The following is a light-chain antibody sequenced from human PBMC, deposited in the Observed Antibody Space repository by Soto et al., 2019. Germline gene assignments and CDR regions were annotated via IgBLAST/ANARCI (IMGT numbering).Light chain of an antibody. CDR1: SSDVGGYNY. Sequence: QSVLTQPPSASGSLGQSVTFSCTGTSSDVGGYNYVSWYQQHPGKAPKLIIYEVHKRPSGVPDRFSGSKSGNTASLTASGLQPEDEADYHCTSYGGNDWVFGGGTQLTVL. V-gene: IGLV2-8*01. CDR3: TSYGGNDWV. CDR2: EVH. J-gene: IGLJ3*02.